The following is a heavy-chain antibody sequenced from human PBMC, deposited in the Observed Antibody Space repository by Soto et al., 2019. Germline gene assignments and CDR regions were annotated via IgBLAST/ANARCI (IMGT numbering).Heavy chain of an antibody. D-gene: IGHD6-13*01. CDR3: AKAYSNSWPNDWFDP. J-gene: IGHJ5*02. CDR1: GFTFSSYA. CDR2: ITGSGAGS. V-gene: IGHV3-23*01. Sequence: EVQLLESGGGWLQPGGSLRLSCAASGFTFSSYAMNWVRQAPGKGLELVSGITGSGAGSYYSDSVKGRFPISRDNSKNTLYLQMNSLRAEDTAVYYCAKAYSNSWPNDWFDPWGQGTLVTVSS.